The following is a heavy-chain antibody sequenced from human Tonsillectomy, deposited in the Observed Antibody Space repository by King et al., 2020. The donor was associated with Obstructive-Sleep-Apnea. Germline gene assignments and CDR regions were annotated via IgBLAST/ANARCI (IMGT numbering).Heavy chain of an antibody. CDR2: IYHSGST. Sequence: VQLQESGPGLVKPSQTLSLTCTVSGGTLSDADYFWSWIRQPPGKGLVWLGYIYHSGSTYYSPSLNSRLTLSVDTSKNQFSLKLSSVTAADTAVYYCARLGGEGCDSPAAFDIGGQGTIVTGSS. D-gene: IGHD2-21*01. CDR1: GGTLSDADYF. V-gene: IGHV4-30-4*01. CDR3: ARLGGEGCDSPAAFDI. J-gene: IGHJ3*02.